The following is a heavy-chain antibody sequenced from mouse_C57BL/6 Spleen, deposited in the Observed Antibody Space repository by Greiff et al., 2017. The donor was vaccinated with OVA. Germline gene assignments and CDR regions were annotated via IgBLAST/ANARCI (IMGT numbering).Heavy chain of an antibody. CDR3: AKRLGRRWYFDY. D-gene: IGHD4-1*01. Sequence: DVKLVESGGGLVKPGGSLKLSCAASGFTFSDYGMHWVRQAPEKGLEWVAYISSGSSTIYYADTVKGRFTISRDNAKNTLFLQMTSLRSEDTAMCYCAKRLGRRWYFDYWGQGTTLTVSS. CDR2: ISSGSSTI. J-gene: IGHJ2*01. CDR1: GFTFSDYG. V-gene: IGHV5-17*01.